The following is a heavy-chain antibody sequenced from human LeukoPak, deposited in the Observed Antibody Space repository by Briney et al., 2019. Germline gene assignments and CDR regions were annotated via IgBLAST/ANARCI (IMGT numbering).Heavy chain of an antibody. CDR1: GYTFTSYG. J-gene: IGHJ4*02. CDR3: AADQGYCSGGSCREFYRVFDY. CDR2: ISAYNGNT. V-gene: IGHV1-18*01. D-gene: IGHD2-15*01. Sequence: ASVKVSCKASGYTFTSYGISWVRQAPGQGLEWMGWISAYNGNTNYAQKLQGRVTMTTDTSTSTAYMELSSLRSEDTAVYYCAADQGYCSGGSCREFYRVFDYWGQGTLVTVSS.